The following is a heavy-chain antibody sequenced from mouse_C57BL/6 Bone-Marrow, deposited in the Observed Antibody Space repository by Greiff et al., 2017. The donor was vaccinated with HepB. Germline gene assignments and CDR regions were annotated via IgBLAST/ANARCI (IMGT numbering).Heavy chain of an antibody. CDR1: GYTFTSYW. CDR3: ARTGHFDY. V-gene: IGHV1-50*01. D-gene: IGHD4-1*01. CDR2: IDPCDSHT. J-gene: IGHJ2*01. Sequence: QVQLQQSGAELVKPGASVKLSCKASGYTFTSYWMQWVKQRPGQGLEWIGEIDPCDSHTNYNQKFKGKATLTADTSSSTAYMQLSSLTSSDSAVYYCARTGHFDYWGQGTTLTVSS.